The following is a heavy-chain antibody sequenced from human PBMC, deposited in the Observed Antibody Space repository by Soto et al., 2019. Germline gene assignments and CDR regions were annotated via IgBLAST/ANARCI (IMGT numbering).Heavy chain of an antibody. CDR2: VSDSGSS. V-gene: IGHV4-61*01. D-gene: IGHD3-22*01. CDR3: AREGVPSYDTSVRGEL. J-gene: IGHJ4*02. CDR1: GGSLSSGSYY. Sequence: PSETLSLTCTVSGGSLSSGSYYWSWIRQPPGKGLEWIGYVSDSGSSNSKSSLKSRVTISLDTSNNQFSLKLSSVTAADTAVYYCAREGVPSYDTSVRGELWGQGTLVTVSS.